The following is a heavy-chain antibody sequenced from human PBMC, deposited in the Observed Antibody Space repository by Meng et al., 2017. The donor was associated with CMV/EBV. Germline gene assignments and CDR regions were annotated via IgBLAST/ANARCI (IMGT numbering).Heavy chain of an antibody. Sequence: GESLKISCAASGFTFTGYYMHWVRQAPGQGLEWMGWINPNSGGTNYAQKFQGRVTMTRDTSISTAYMELSRLRSDDTAVYYCARYSYGYLFDYWGQGTLVTVSS. CDR2: INPNSGGT. J-gene: IGHJ4*02. V-gene: IGHV1-2*02. CDR1: GFTFTGYY. CDR3: ARYSYGYLFDY. D-gene: IGHD5-18*01.